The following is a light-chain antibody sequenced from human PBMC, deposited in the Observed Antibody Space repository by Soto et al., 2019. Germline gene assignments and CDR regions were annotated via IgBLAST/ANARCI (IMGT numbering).Light chain of an antibody. CDR1: QSVGSN. J-gene: IGKJ4*01. Sequence: EIVMTQSPATLSVSPGERASLSCRASQSVGSNLAWYQHKPGQAPRLLIYGASTRATGIPARFSGSGSGTEFTLTISSLQAGDFAVYYCQHYSDWLTFGGGTKV. CDR2: GAS. V-gene: IGKV3-15*01. CDR3: QHYSDWLT.